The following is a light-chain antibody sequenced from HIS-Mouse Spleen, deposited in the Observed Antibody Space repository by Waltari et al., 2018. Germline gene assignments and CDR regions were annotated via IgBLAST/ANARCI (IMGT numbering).Light chain of an antibody. CDR2: GAS. J-gene: IGKJ3*01. V-gene: IGKV3-20*01. Sequence: EIVLTQSPGTLSFSPGERATPSCRASQSVSSSYLAWYEQKPGQAPRLLIYGASSRATGIPDRFSGSGSGTDFTLTISRLEPEDFAVYYCQQYGSSPFTFGPGTKVDIK. CDR3: QQYGSSPFT. CDR1: QSVSSSY.